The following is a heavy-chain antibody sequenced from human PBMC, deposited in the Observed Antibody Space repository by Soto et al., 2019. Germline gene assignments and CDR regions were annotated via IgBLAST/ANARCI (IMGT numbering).Heavy chain of an antibody. Sequence: GASVKVSCKASGYTFTTYYISWVRQAPGQGLEWMGWINPSGGSTSYAQKFQGRVTMTRDTSTSTVYMKLSSLRSDDTAVYYCAREPPTYRGGACYFSWFDPWG. CDR2: INPSGGST. V-gene: IGHV1-46*01. J-gene: IGHJ5*02. D-gene: IGHD2-21*02. CDR1: GYTFTTYY. CDR3: AREPPTYRGGACYFSWFDP.